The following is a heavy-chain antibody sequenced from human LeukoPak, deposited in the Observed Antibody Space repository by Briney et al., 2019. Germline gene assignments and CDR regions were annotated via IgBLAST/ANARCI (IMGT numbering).Heavy chain of an antibody. CDR3: AGGSTLGY. D-gene: IGHD4-23*01. Sequence: SQTLSLTCAISGDTVSSHSAAWNWIRQSSSRGLEWLGRTYYRSKWYIDYAVSVKSRIIINPDTSKNQFSLQLNSVTPEDTGIYYCAGGSTLGYWGQGTLVTVSS. J-gene: IGHJ4*02. CDR1: GDTVSSHSAA. CDR2: TYYRSKWYI. V-gene: IGHV6-1*01.